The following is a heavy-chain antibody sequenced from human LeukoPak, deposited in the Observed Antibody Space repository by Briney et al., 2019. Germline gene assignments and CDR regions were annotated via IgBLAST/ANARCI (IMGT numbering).Heavy chain of an antibody. CDR1: GGSISSYY. V-gene: IGHV4-59*01. Sequence: SETLSLTCTVSGGSISSYYWSWIRQPPGKGLEWIGYIYYSGSTNYNPPLKSRVTISVDTSKNQFSLKLSPVTAADTAVYYCARGSGSYYKSWFDPWGQGTLVTVSS. D-gene: IGHD3-10*01. CDR2: IYYSGST. CDR3: ARGSGSYYKSWFDP. J-gene: IGHJ5*02.